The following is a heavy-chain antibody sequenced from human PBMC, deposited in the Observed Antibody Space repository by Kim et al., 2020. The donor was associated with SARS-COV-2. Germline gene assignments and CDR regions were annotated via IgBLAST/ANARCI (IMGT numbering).Heavy chain of an antibody. CDR2: ISSSSSYI. CDR1: GFTFSSYS. D-gene: IGHD5-12*01. J-gene: IGHJ6*02. CDR3: ARDRVSGYDYSSYYGMDG. V-gene: IGHV3-21*01. Sequence: GGSLRLSCAASGFTFSSYSMNWVRQAPGKGLEWVSSISSSSSYIYYADSVKGRFTISRDNAKNSLYLQMNSLRAEDTAVYYCARDRVSGYDYSSYYGMDGSGQGTTCSVSS.